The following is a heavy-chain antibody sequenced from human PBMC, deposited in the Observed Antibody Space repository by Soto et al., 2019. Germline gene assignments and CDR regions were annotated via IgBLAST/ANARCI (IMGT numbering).Heavy chain of an antibody. D-gene: IGHD3-16*02. CDR2: IYYSGST. Sequence: QVQLQESGPGLVKPSQTLSLTCTVSGGSISSGGYYWSWIRQHPGKGLEWIGYIYYSGSTYYNPSRKXXVXIXXDPSKNQFSLKLSSVTAADTAVYYCARVSVEAFDIWGQGTMVTVSS. CDR1: GGSISSGGYY. J-gene: IGHJ3*02. V-gene: IGHV4-31*01. CDR3: ARVSVEAFDI.